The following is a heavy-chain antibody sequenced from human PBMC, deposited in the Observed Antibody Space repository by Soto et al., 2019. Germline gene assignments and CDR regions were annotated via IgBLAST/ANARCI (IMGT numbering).Heavy chain of an antibody. CDR1: GGSISSYY. J-gene: IGHJ5*02. D-gene: IGHD2-15*01. CDR3: ARVYCSGGSCYSESRDPNNWFEP. CDR2: IYYSGST. Sequence: SETLSLTCTVSGGSISSYYWSWIRQPPGKGLEWIGHIYYSGSTNYNPSLKSRVTISVDTSKNQFSLKLSSVTAADTAVYYCARVYCSGGSCYSESRDPNNWFEPWGQGTLVTVSS. V-gene: IGHV4-59*01.